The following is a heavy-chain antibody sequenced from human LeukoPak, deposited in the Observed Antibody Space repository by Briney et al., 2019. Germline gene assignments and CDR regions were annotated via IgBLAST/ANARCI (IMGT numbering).Heavy chain of an antibody. V-gene: IGHV4-59*01. D-gene: IGHD6-13*01. CDR2: IYYSGST. J-gene: IGHJ6*03. CDR1: GGSISSYY. Sequence: SSETLSLTCTVSGGSISSYYWSWIRQPPGKGLEWIGDIYYSGSTNYNPSLKSRVTISVDTSKNQFSLKLNSVTAADTAVYYCARGESSPPSYYYYMDVWGKGTTVTVSS. CDR3: ARGESSPPSYYYYMDV.